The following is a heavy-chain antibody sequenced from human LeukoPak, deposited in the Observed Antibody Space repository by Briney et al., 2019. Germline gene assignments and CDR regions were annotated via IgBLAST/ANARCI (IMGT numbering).Heavy chain of an antibody. D-gene: IGHD3-10*01. CDR1: GYSFTSYW. CDR2: IYPGDSDT. J-gene: IGHJ6*03. V-gene: IGHV5-51*01. Sequence: PGESLKISCKGSGYSFTSYWIGWVRQMPGKGLEWMGIIYPGDSDTRYSPSFQGQVTISADKSISTAYLQWSSLKASDTAMYYCARHARGSGSYSYYYYYMDVWGKATTVTVSS. CDR3: ARHARGSGSYSYYYYYMDV.